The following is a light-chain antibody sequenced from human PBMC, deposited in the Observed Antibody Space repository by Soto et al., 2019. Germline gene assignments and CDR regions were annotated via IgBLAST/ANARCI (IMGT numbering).Light chain of an antibody. CDR2: EVS. CDR3: SSYTRSSTPYV. CDR1: SIDVGDNNY. Sequence: QSALAQPASVSGSPGQSITISCSGSSIDVGDNNYVSWYQHHPGKAPKLIIYEVSNRPSRVSNRFSGSKSGNTASLTISGLQAEDEADYYCSSYTRSSTPYVYGTGTKLTVL. J-gene: IGLJ1*01. V-gene: IGLV2-14*01.